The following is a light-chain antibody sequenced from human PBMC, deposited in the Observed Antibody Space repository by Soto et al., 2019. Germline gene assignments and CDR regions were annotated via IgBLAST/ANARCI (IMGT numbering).Light chain of an antibody. V-gene: IGLV2-23*02. CDR2: EVS. CDR3: CSYAGSSTPNGV. CDR1: SSDVGSYNL. Sequence: QSVLTQPASVSGSPGQSITISCTGTSSDVGSYNLVSWYQQHPGKAPKLMIYEVSKRPSGVSNRFSGSKSGTTASLTISGLQAEDEADYYCCSYAGSSTPNGVFGGGTKLTVL. J-gene: IGLJ3*02.